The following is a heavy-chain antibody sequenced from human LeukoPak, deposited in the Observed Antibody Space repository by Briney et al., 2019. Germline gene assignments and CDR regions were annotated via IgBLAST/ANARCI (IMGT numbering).Heavy chain of an antibody. CDR1: GGSISSYY. Sequence: SETLSLTCTVSGGSISSYYWSWIRQPPGKGLEWIGYIYYSGSTNYNPSLKSRVTISVDTSKNQFSLKLSSVTAADTAVYYCAWGGVRVFDYWGQGTLVTVSS. CDR3: AWGGVRVFDY. V-gene: IGHV4-59*01. D-gene: IGHD3-16*01. CDR2: IYYSGST. J-gene: IGHJ4*02.